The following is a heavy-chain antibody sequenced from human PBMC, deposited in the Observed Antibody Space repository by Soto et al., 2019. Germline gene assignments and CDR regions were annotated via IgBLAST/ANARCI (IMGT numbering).Heavy chain of an antibody. J-gene: IGHJ6*02. D-gene: IGHD2-2*02. V-gene: IGHV1-69*06. CDR1: GGTFSSYA. CDR3: ARVRVVVVPAAIRHYGMDV. CDR2: IIPIFGTA. Sequence: SVKVSCKASGGTFSSYAISWVRQAPGQGLEWMGGIIPIFGTANYAQKFQGRVTITADKSTSTAYMELSSLRSEDTAVYYCARVRVVVVPAAIRHYGMDVWGQGTTVTAP.